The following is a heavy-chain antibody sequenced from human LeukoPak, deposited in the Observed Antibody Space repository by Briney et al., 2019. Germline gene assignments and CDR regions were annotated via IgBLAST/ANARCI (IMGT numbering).Heavy chain of an antibody. Sequence: GGSLRLSCAASGFTFSNYAMSWVRQAPGKGLEWVSGIRGSGGSTYYADSVKGRFTISRDNSKNTLYLQMNSLRAEDTAVYYCAKERDIVATTYFDYWGQGTLVTVSS. V-gene: IGHV3-23*01. CDR3: AKERDIVATTYFDY. D-gene: IGHD5-12*01. J-gene: IGHJ4*02. CDR2: IRGSGGST. CDR1: GFTFSNYA.